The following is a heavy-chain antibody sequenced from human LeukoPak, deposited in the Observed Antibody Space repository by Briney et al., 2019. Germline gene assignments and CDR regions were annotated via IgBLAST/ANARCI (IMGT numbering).Heavy chain of an antibody. V-gene: IGHV3-23*01. Sequence: GGSLRLSCAASGFTFSDYSMHWVRQAPGKGLEWVSAISGSGGSTYYADSVKGRFTISRDNSKNTLYLQMNSLRGEDRAEYYCAKNQVAGLEAFDYWGQGTLVTVSS. D-gene: IGHD6-19*01. CDR2: ISGSGGST. CDR1: GFTFSDYS. J-gene: IGHJ4*02. CDR3: AKNQVAGLEAFDY.